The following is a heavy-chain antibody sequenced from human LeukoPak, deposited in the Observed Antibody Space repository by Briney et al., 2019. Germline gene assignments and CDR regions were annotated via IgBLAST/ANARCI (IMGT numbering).Heavy chain of an antibody. CDR2: ISGSGGST. J-gene: IGHJ5*02. Sequence: PGGSLRLSCAASGFTFSRFWMTWVRQAPGKGLEWVSAISGSGGSTYYADSVKGRFTISRDNSKNTLYLQMNSLRAEDTAVYYCAKDGGDYGDYVKGDRAWAWFDPWGQGTLVTVSS. CDR1: GFTFSRFW. D-gene: IGHD4-17*01. V-gene: IGHV3-23*01. CDR3: AKDGGDYGDYVKGDRAWAWFDP.